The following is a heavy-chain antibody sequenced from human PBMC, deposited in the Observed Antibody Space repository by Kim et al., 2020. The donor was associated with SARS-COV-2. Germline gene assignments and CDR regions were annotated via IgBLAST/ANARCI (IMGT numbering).Heavy chain of an antibody. CDR3: AKVGVPVTVTIGGFEY. V-gene: IGHV3-23*01. J-gene: IGHJ4*01. CDR1: GFTFSSYA. CDR2: ISGSGGST. D-gene: IGHD4-17*01. Sequence: GGSLRLSCAASGFTFSSYAMSWVRQAPGKGLEWVSAISGSGGSTYYADSVKGRFTISRDNSKNTLYLQRNSLRAEDTAVYYCAKVGVPVTVTIGGFEYWGHGTLVTVSS.